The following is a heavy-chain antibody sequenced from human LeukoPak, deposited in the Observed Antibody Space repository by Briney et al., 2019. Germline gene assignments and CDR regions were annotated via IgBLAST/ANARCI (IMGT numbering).Heavy chain of an antibody. CDR1: GFTFSSYS. CDR3: ARAITYYYDSSGYYFDY. CDR2: ISSSSSYI. Sequence: GGSLRLSCAASGFTFSSYSMTWVRQAPGKGLEWVSSISSSSSYIYYADSVKGRFTISRDNAKNSLYLQMNSLRAEDTAVYYCARAITYYYDSSGYYFDYWGQGTLVTVSS. V-gene: IGHV3-21*01. D-gene: IGHD3-22*01. J-gene: IGHJ4*02.